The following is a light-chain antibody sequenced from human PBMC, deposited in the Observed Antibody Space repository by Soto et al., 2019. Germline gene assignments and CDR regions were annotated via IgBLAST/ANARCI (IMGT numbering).Light chain of an antibody. CDR2: GAS. Sequence: EVVVTPSPGTLSLSPGERATLSCRASQSVNNNYVAWYQQKPGQAPRLLIYGASSRATGIPDRFSGSGSGTDFTLSISRLEPEDFAVYYCQQYGSAWWTFGQGTKVEIK. J-gene: IGKJ1*01. CDR1: QSVNNNY. V-gene: IGKV3-20*01. CDR3: QQYGSAWWT.